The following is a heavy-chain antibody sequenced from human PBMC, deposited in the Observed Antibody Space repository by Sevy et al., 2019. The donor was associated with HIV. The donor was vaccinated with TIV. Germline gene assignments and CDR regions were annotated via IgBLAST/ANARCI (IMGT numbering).Heavy chain of an antibody. CDR2: IRSKTNNYAT. J-gene: IGHJ4*02. D-gene: IGHD3-22*01. CDR3: TGLSSGYYHYFDY. Sequence: GGSLRLSCAASGFTFSGSAMHSVRQASGKGLEWVGRIRSKTNNYATAYTASVKGRFTISRDDSKNTAYLQMNSLKTEDTAVYYCTGLSSGYYHYFDYWGQGTLVTVSS. V-gene: IGHV3-73*01. CDR1: GFTFSGSA.